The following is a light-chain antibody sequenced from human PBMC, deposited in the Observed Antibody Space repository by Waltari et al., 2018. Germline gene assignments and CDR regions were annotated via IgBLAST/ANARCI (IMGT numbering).Light chain of an antibody. Sequence: DIQMTQSPSTLSASVGATVTITCRASQTISSWLAWYQQKAGKAPKLLIYDASTLESGVPSRFSGSGSGTEFTLTISSLHPDDFATYYCQQYDSFSYTFGQGTKLEIK. CDR3: QQYDSFSYT. CDR2: DAS. V-gene: IGKV1-5*01. J-gene: IGKJ2*01. CDR1: QTISSW.